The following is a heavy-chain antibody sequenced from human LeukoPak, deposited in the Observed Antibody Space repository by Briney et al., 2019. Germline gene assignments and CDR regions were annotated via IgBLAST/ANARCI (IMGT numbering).Heavy chain of an antibody. D-gene: IGHD3-9*01. CDR1: GYSFTSYW. V-gene: IGHV5-51*01. CDR2: IYPGDSDT. CDR3: AAKLRYFDWLFDY. Sequence: GESLKISCKGSGYSFTSYWIGWVRQMPGKGLEWMGIIYPGDSDTRYSPSFQGQVTISADKSISTAYLQWSSLKASDTAMYYCAAKLRYFDWLFDYWGQGTLVTVSS. J-gene: IGHJ4*02.